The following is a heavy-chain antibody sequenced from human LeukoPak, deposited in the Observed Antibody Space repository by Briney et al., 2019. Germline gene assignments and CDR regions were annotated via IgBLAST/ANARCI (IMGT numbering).Heavy chain of an antibody. J-gene: IGHJ6*03. CDR3: AKDTYDFLYYYNYMDV. Sequence: GGSLRLSCAASGFTFSSYAMSWVRQAPGKGLEWVSAISGSGGSTYYADSVKGRFTISRDNSKNTLYLQMNSLRAEDTAVYYCAKDTYDFLYYYNYMDVWGKGTTVTVSS. D-gene: IGHD3-3*01. CDR2: ISGSGGST. V-gene: IGHV3-23*01. CDR1: GFTFSSYA.